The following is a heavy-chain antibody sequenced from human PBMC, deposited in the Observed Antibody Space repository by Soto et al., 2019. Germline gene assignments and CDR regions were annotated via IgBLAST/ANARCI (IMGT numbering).Heavy chain of an antibody. CDR3: ARISGRPSNRYHIDV. D-gene: IGHD3-16*02. V-gene: IGHV1-8*02. CDR1: GYTFTSCD. J-gene: IGHJ6*02. CDR2: MNPNNGNT. Sequence: GASVKVSCKTSGYTFTSCDVNWVRQAPGQGLEWMGWMNPNNGNTGYAPKFRGRVTMTGDNSMSTAYMELSSLRSEDTAVYYCARISGRPSNRYHIDVWGQGTSVTVS.